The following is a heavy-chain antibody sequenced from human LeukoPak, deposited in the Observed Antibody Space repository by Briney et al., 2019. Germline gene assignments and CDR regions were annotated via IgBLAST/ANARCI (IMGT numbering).Heavy chain of an antibody. V-gene: IGHV1-18*01. J-gene: IGHJ6*04. CDR1: GYTFINHD. CDR2: ISGYNGNT. Sequence: GASVKVSCKASGYTFINHDISWVRQAPGQGLEWMGWISGYNGNTNYVQKFQGRVTMTTDTSTTTAYMELRSLRSGDTAVYYCARDSRPSYGMDVWGKGTTVTVSS. D-gene: IGHD3-16*01. CDR3: ARDSRPSYGMDV.